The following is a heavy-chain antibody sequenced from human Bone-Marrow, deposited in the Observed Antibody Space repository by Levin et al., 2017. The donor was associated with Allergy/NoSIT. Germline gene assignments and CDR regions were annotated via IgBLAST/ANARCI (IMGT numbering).Heavy chain of an antibody. CDR1: GDSFTTTTPY. J-gene: IGHJ6*01. Sequence: SQTLSLTCSVSGDSFTTTTPYWGWIRQPPGKGLDWIGSINYSGTTYHNPSLKSRVTVSVDTSKNQFSLRLTSVTAADTGVYYCARLNYSDSLNFYGMDVWGQGTTVTVSP. D-gene: IGHD1-26*01. CDR2: INYSGTT. CDR3: ARLNYSDSLNFYGMDV. V-gene: IGHV4-39*01.